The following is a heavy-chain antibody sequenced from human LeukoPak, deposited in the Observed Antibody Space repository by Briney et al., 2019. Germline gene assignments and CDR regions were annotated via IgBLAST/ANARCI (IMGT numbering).Heavy chain of an antibody. Sequence: GGSLRLSCAASGFTFSSYSMNWVRQAPGKGLEWVSSISSSSSYICYADSVKGRFTISRDNAKNSLYLQMNSLRAEDTAVYYCARDRLYYYYMDVWGKGTTVTVSS. V-gene: IGHV3-21*01. CDR3: ARDRLYYYYMDV. D-gene: IGHD2-21*01. CDR1: GFTFSSYS. CDR2: ISSSSSYI. J-gene: IGHJ6*03.